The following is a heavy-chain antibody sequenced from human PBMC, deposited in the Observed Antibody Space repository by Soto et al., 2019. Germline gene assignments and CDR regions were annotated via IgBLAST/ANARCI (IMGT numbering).Heavy chain of an antibody. Sequence: EVQLVESGGGLVKPGGSLRLSCAASGFTFSSYSMNWVRQAPGKGLEWVSSISSSSSYIYYADSVKGRFTISRDNAKNSLYLQMNSLRDEDTAVYYCARDNRAARLRYYYYGMDVWGQGTTVTVSS. V-gene: IGHV3-21*01. CDR1: GFTFSSYS. CDR2: ISSSSSYI. D-gene: IGHD6-6*01. CDR3: ARDNRAARLRYYYYGMDV. J-gene: IGHJ6*02.